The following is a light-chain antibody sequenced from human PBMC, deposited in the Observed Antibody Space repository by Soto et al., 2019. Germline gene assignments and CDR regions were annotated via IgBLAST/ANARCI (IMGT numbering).Light chain of an antibody. CDR2: QDN. CDR3: QAWDGKMGV. V-gene: IGLV3-1*01. J-gene: IGLJ1*01. CDR1: KLGDKY. Sequence: SYELTQPPSVSVSPGQTASITCSGDKLGDKYACWYQQKPGQSPVLVIYQDNKRPSGIPERFSGSNSGNTATLTISGTQAMDEADYFCQAWDGKMGVFGTGTKVTVL.